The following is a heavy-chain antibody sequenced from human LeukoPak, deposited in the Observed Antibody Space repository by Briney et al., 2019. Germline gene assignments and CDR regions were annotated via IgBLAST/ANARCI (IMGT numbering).Heavy chain of an antibody. CDR3: ARGVRAYIGYCSSTSCHYYMDV. J-gene: IGHJ6*03. V-gene: IGHV4-59*01. D-gene: IGHD2-2*01. CDR1: GGSISSYY. Sequence: SETLSLTCTVSGGSISSYYCSWGRQPPGKVLGWIGYIYWSGSTNYNPSLKSRVTISVHTSKNQFSLKLSSVTAADTAVYYCARGVRAYIGYCSSTSCHYYMDVWGKGTTVTVSS. CDR2: IYWSGST.